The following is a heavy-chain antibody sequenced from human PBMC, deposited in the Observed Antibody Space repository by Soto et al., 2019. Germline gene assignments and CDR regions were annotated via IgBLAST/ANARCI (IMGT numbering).Heavy chain of an antibody. CDR1: GFTFSGSA. CDR3: TRSFGRDY. V-gene: IGHV3-73*02. Sequence: EVQLVESGGGLVQPGGSLKLSCAASGFTFSGSAIHWVRRASGKGLEWVGHIRSIANNYATAYAASVKGRFTISRDDSKNTAYLQMNSLKTEDTAVYYCTRSFGRDYWGQGTLVTVSS. CDR2: IRSIANNYAT. J-gene: IGHJ4*02. D-gene: IGHD3-16*01.